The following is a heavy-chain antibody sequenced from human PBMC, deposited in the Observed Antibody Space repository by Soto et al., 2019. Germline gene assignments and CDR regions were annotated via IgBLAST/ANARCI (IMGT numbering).Heavy chain of an antibody. Sequence: GGSLRLSCAASGFSFSAYGMHWVRQAPGKGLEWVALIWYDGSNKYYGDSVKGRFTISRDNSKNTLYLQMDSLRAEDTAVYYCARIVVVITTDNWFDPWGQGTLVPVSS. D-gene: IGHD3-22*01. J-gene: IGHJ5*02. CDR2: IWYDGSNK. V-gene: IGHV3-33*01. CDR3: ARIVVVITTDNWFDP. CDR1: GFSFSAYG.